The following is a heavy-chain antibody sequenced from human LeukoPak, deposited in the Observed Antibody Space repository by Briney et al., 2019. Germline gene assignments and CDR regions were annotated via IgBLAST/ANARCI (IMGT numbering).Heavy chain of an antibody. J-gene: IGHJ4*02. CDR3: ATGVRGYNSALDY. CDR1: WFTLQNYY. D-gene: IGHD6-19*01. CDR2: ISSGSNYI. Sequence: AGGSLRLFFSASWFTLQNYYLKWVPQAPGKGLEWVSSISSGSNYIYYADSLKGRFTISRDNAKNSLYLQMNSLRAEDTAVYYCATGVRGYNSALDYWGQGTLVTVSP. V-gene: IGHV3-21*01.